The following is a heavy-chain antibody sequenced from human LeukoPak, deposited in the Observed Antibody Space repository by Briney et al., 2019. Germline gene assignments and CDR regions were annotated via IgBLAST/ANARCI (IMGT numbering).Heavy chain of an antibody. CDR2: IYYSGST. CDR1: GGSISSSSYY. D-gene: IGHD3-22*01. V-gene: IGHV4-39*01. CDR3: ARHRLGSSFIGYHNWFDP. J-gene: IGHJ5*02. Sequence: PSETLSLTCTVSGGSISSSSYYWGWIRQPPGKGLEWIGSIYYSGSTYYNPSLKSRVTISVDTSKNQFSLKLSSVTAADTAVYYCARHRLGSSFIGYHNWFDPWGQGTLVTVSS.